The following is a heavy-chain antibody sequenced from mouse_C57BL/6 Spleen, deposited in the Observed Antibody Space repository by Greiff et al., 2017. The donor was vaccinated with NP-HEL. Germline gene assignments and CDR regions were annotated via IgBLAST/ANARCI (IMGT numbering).Heavy chain of an antibody. V-gene: IGHV5-9-1*02. CDR2: ISSGGDYI. J-gene: IGHJ1*03. Sequence: EVKLVESGEGLVKPGGSLKLSCAASGFTFSSYAMSWVRQTPEKRLEWVAYISSGGDYIYYADTVKGRFTISRDNARNTLYLQMSSLKSEDTAMYYCTREITTVVAGYWYFDVWGTGTTVTVSS. CDR1: GFTFSSYA. D-gene: IGHD1-1*01. CDR3: TREITTVVAGYWYFDV.